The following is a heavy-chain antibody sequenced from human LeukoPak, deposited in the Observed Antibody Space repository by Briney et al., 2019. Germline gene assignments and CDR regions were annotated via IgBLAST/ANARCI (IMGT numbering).Heavy chain of an antibody. CDR3: ARDSGERGSGSYLIAY. D-gene: IGHD3-10*01. V-gene: IGHV1-2*02. J-gene: IGHJ4*02. Sequence: ASVKVSCKASGYTFTGYYMHWVRQAPGQGLEWMGWIKPNGGGTNYAQKFQGRVTITRDTSISTAFMELRGLRSDDTAVYYCARDSGERGSGSYLIAYWGQGTLVTVSS. CDR1: GYTFTGYY. CDR2: IKPNGGGT.